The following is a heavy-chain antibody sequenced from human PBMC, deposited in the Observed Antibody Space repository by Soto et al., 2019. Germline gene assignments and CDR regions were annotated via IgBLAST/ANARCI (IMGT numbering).Heavy chain of an antibody. Sequence: ASVKVSCKASGYIFTAYSMHWVRQAPGQGLEWMGVVNPSGGSTNYAQKFQGRITMARDTSTSTVYMDLSSLTSEDTAVYYCAREENCSDGICYSEYFQRWGQGTLVTVSS. CDR3: AREENCSDGICYSEYFQR. D-gene: IGHD2-15*01. CDR2: VNPSGGST. CDR1: GYIFTAYS. V-gene: IGHV1-46*01. J-gene: IGHJ1*01.